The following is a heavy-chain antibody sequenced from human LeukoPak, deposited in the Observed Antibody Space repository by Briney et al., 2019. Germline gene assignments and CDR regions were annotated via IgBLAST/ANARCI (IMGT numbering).Heavy chain of an antibody. CDR3: ARAYHHLFLTGYEFDP. J-gene: IGHJ5*02. D-gene: IGHD3-9*01. V-gene: IGHV5-51*01. CDR2: IYPGDSDT. CDR1: GYSFTSYW. Sequence: GESLKISCKGSGYSFTSYWIGWVRQMPGKGLEWMGIIYPGDSDTRYSPSFQGQVTISADKSISTAYMELSSLRSEDTAVYYCARAYHHLFLTGYEFDPWGQGTLVTVSS.